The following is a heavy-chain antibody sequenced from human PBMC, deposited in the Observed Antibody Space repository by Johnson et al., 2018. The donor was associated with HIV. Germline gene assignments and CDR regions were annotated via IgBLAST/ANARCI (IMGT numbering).Heavy chain of an antibody. D-gene: IGHD2-15*01. J-gene: IGHJ3*02. CDR2: ISGSGDST. Sequence: VQLVESGGGVVQPGRSLRLSCAASGFTFSNYAMHWVRQAPGKGLEWVSAISGSGDSTYYADSVKGRFTISRDNSKNTLYLQMNSLRAEDTAVYYCAREAYCSGGSCYDAFDIWGQGTMVTVSS. CDR3: AREAYCSGGSCYDAFDI. CDR1: GFTFSNYA. V-gene: IGHV3-23*04.